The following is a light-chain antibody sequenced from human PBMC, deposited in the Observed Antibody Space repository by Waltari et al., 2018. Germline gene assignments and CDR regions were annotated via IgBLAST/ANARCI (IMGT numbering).Light chain of an antibody. Sequence: DIVMTQSPESLAVSLGERATINCKSSQSGLYSSNNKNSLAWYQQKPGQPPKLLIYWAATRASGVPDRFSGSGSGTDFTLPISSLQAEDVAVYYCQQYDSTPQTFGQGTKLEIK. CDR1: QSGLYSSNNKNS. V-gene: IGKV4-1*01. CDR3: QQYDSTPQT. CDR2: WAA. J-gene: IGKJ2*01.